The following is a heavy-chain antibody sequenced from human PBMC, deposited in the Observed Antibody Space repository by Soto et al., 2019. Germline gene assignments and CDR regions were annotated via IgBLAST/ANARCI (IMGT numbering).Heavy chain of an antibody. D-gene: IGHD4-17*01. V-gene: IGHV3-21*01. CDR1: GFTFSSYS. CDR3: ARSPDYVANYYYYYYMDV. Sequence: GGSLRLSCAASGFTFSSYSMNWVRQAPGKGLEWVSSISSSSSYIYYADSVKGRFTISRDNAKNSLYLQMNSLRAEDTAVYYCARSPDYVANYYYYYYMDVWGKGTTVTVSS. CDR2: ISSSSSYI. J-gene: IGHJ6*03.